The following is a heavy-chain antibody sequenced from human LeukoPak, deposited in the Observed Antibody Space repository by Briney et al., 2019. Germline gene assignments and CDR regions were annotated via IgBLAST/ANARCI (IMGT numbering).Heavy chain of an antibody. Sequence: GGSLRLSCAASGFTFSSYWMSWVRQAPGKGLEWVANIKQDGSEKSYVDSVKGRFTISRENAKKSLYLQMNSLRAEASAVYYCARMGSSSSAYWGQGTLVTVSS. D-gene: IGHD6-6*01. V-gene: IGHV3-7*01. J-gene: IGHJ4*02. CDR3: ARMGSSSSAY. CDR2: IKQDGSEK. CDR1: GFTFSSYW.